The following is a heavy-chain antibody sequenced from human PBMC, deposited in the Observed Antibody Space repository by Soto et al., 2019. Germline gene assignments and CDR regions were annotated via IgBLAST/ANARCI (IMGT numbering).Heavy chain of an antibody. J-gene: IGHJ3*01. CDR1: GFTFSNYW. V-gene: IGHV3-74*01. Sequence: GGSLRLSCAASGFTFSNYWMHLVRQAPGKGLVWVSRIKSDGSSTSAADSVKGRFTISRDNARNTLYLQMNSLRAEDTAVYYCTRDPFGEVSFWGQGIMVTVSS. CDR3: TRDPFGEVSF. D-gene: IGHD3-10*01. CDR2: IKSDGSST.